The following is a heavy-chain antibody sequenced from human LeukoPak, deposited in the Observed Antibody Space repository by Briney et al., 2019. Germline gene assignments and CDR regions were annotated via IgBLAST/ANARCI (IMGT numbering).Heavy chain of an antibody. CDR1: GGTFSSYA. J-gene: IGHJ6*03. CDR3: ATDLVDIVVVPAAMDYYYYYYMDV. Sequence: ASVKVSCKASGGTFSSYAISWVRQAPGQGLEWMGGIIPIFGTANYAQKFQGRVTMTRDTSTSTVYMELSSLRSEDTAVYYCATDLVDIVVVPAAMDYYYYYYMDVWGKGTTVTISS. D-gene: IGHD2-2*03. CDR2: IIPIFGTA. V-gene: IGHV1-69*05.